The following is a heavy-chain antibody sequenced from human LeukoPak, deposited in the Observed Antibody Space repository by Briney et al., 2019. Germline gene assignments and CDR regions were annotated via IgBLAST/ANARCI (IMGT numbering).Heavy chain of an antibody. CDR2: IKSKTDGGTT. J-gene: IGHJ4*02. V-gene: IGHV3-15*01. CDR3: TNTVVVVASTGFDY. CDR1: GFTFSSYS. Sequence: PGGSLRLSCAASGFTFSSYSMNWVRQAPGKGLEWVGRIKSKTDGGTTDYAAPVKGRFTISRDDSKNTLYLQMNSLETEDTAVYYCTNTVVVVASTGFDYWGQGTLVTVSS. D-gene: IGHD2-15*01.